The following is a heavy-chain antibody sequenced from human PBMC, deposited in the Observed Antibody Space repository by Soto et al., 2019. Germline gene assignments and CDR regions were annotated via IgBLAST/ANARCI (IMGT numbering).Heavy chain of an antibody. D-gene: IGHD3-3*01. V-gene: IGHV3-30-3*01. J-gene: IGHJ6*02. CDR1: GFTFSSHA. CDR2: ISYDGSNK. CDR3: ARDRPPTYYDFWSGYYTGSGAGGYYGMDV. Sequence: QVQLVESGGGVVQPGRSLRLSCAASGFTFSSHAMHWVRQAPGKGLEWVAVISYDGSNKYYADSVKGRFTISRDNSKNTLYLQMNSLRAEDTAVYYCARDRPPTYYDFWSGYYTGSGAGGYYGMDVWGQGTTVTVSS.